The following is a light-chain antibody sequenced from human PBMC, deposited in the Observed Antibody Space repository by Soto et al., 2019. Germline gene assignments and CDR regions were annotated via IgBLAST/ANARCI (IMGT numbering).Light chain of an antibody. CDR3: QQYGSSPPT. CDR2: GAS. V-gene: IGKV3-20*01. Sequence: EIVLTQSPGTLSLSPGERATLSCRASQSVSSSYLAWYQQKPGQAPRLLIYGASSRATGIPDRFSGSGSGTDFTLTISRLEPEDFAVYYCQQYGSSPPTFDQGTKGEIK. J-gene: IGKJ1*01. CDR1: QSVSSSY.